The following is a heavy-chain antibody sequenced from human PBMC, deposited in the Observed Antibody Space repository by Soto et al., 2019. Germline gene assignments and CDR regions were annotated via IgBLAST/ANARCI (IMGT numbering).Heavy chain of an antibody. CDR3: ARGESSSWYFYYYYGMDV. CDR1: GGTFSSYA. V-gene: IGHV1-69*01. CDR2: IIPIYGTA. J-gene: IGHJ6*02. D-gene: IGHD6-13*01. Sequence: QVQLVQSGAEVKKPGSSVKVSCKASGGTFSSYAISWVRQAPGQGLEWMGGIIPIYGTANYAQKFQGRVTITADESTSTAYMELSSLRSEDTAVYYCARGESSSWYFYYYYGMDVWGQGTTVTVSS.